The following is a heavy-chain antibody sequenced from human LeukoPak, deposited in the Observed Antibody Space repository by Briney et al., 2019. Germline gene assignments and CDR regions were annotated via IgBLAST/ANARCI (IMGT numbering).Heavy chain of an antibody. CDR1: GGCFSGYY. J-gene: IGHJ5*02. Sequence: SETLSLTCAVYGGCFSGYYWSWIRQPPGKGLEWMGEINHSGSTNYNPSLKSRVTISVDTSKNQFYLKLSSVTAADTAVYYCARGRVGYWNSGSRWSDPWGQGTLVTVSS. CDR2: INHSGST. V-gene: IGHV4-34*01. D-gene: IGHD1-7*01. CDR3: ARGRVGYWNSGSRWSDP.